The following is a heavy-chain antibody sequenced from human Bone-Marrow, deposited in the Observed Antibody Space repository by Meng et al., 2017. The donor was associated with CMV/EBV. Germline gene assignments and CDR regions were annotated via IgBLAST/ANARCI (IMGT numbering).Heavy chain of an antibody. CDR3: ASNSPILRFLEWLPYYDY. CDR1: GGSINNYY. J-gene: IGHJ4*02. D-gene: IGHD3-3*01. CDR2: FFYSGST. V-gene: IGHV4-59*01. Sequence: SETLSLTCTVSGGSINNYYWSWIRQPPGKGLEWIGYFFYSGSTNYNPSLKSRVTISGDTSKNQFSLKLSSVTAADTAVYYCASNSPILRFLEWLPYYDYWGQGTLVTVSS.